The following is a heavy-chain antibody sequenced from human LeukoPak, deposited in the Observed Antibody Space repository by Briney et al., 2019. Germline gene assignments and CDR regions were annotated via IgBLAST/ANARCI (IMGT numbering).Heavy chain of an antibody. J-gene: IGHJ4*02. D-gene: IGHD1-26*01. V-gene: IGHV3-7*01. CDR3: ARGGATQGRFEN. CDR1: GFPFDVQT. CDR2: MREDGSEI. Sequence: PGGSLRLSCAASGFPFDVQTMSWVRQAPGKGLDWVASMREDGSEIYYVDSVKGRFTISRDNPKNSVYLQMNSLRAEDTAVYYCARGGATQGRFENWGQGTLVTVSS.